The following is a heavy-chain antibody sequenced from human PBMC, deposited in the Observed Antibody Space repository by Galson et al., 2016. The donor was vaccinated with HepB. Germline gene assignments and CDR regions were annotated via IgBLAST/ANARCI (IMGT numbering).Heavy chain of an antibody. D-gene: IGHD4-23*01. V-gene: IGHV3-11*01. CDR3: TSRGAAVADVY. CDR1: GFTFSDYY. J-gene: IGHJ4*02. CDR2: ISTSGSTI. Sequence: SLRLSCAASGFTFSDYYMSWIRQAPGKGLEWVSYISTSGSTIYHADSVKGRFTISRDNAKNSLYLQMNSLRAEDTAVCYCTSRGAAVADVYWGQGTLVTVSS.